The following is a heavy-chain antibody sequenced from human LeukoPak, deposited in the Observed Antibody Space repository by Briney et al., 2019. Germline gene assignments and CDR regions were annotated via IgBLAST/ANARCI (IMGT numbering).Heavy chain of an antibody. CDR1: GLTFSSYA. Sequence: QPGGSLRLSCAASGLTFSSYAMHWVRQAPGKGLEWVAVISYDGSNKYYADSVKGRFTISRDNSKNTLYLQMNSLRAEDTAVYYCQYQLPHRDYWGQGTLVTVSS. CDR2: ISYDGSNK. CDR3: QYQLPHRDY. J-gene: IGHJ4*02. V-gene: IGHV3-30*04. D-gene: IGHD2-2*01.